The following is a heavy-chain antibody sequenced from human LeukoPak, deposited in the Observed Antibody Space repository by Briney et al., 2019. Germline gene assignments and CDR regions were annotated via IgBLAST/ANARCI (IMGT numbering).Heavy chain of an antibody. V-gene: IGHV1-69*04. D-gene: IGHD6-13*01. CDR2: IIPILGIA. J-gene: IGHJ3*02. CDR3: ARCIAAAGFAFDI. CDR1: GYTFTAYD. Sequence: SVKVSCEASGYTFTAYDINWVRQAPGQGLEWMGRIIPILGIANYAQKFQGRVTITADKSTSTAYMELSSLRSEDTAVYYCARCIAAAGFAFDIWGQGTMVTVSS.